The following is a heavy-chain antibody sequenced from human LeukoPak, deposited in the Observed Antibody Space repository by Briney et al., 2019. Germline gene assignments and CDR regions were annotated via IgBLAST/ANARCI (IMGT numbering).Heavy chain of an antibody. J-gene: IGHJ5*02. CDR2: TYYRSKWYN. V-gene: IGHV6-1*01. CDR3: ARDGHCSGGSCYSWFDP. CDR1: GDSVSSNSAA. Sequence: SQTFSLTCAISGDSVSSNSAAWNWIRQSPSRGLEWLGRTYYRSKWYNDYAVSVKSRITINPDTSKNQFSLQLNSVTPEDTAVYYCARDGHCSGGSCYSWFDPWGQGTLVTVSS. D-gene: IGHD2-15*01.